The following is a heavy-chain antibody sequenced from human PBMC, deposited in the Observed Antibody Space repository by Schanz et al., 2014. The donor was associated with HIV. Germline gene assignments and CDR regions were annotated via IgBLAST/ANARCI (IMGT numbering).Heavy chain of an antibody. V-gene: IGHV4-34*01. CDR1: GASFSGSY. CDR2: IDHSGNT. D-gene: IGHD1-26*01. Sequence: QVQVHQWGAGLLKPSETLSLTCAVYGASFSGSYWSWIRQPPGKGLEWIGEIDHSGNTNYNPSLKSRVSISVDTSKKQFSLKMTSVTAADTAVYYCARDKTLAALRPYYGFDFWGLGTLVTVSS. CDR3: ARDKTLAALRPYYGFDF. J-gene: IGHJ4*02.